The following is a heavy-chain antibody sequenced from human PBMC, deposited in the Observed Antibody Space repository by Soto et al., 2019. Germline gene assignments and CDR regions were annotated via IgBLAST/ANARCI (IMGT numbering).Heavy chain of an antibody. CDR3: ARASVVEMATSDFDY. CDR2: IIPIFGTA. CDR1: GGTFSSYA. J-gene: IGHJ4*02. Sequence: SVKVSCKASGGTFSSYAISWVRQAPGQGLEWVGGIIPIFGTANYAQKFQGRVTITADKSTSTAYMELSSLRSEDTAVYYCARASVVEMATSDFDYWGQGTLVTVSS. D-gene: IGHD5-12*01. V-gene: IGHV1-69*06.